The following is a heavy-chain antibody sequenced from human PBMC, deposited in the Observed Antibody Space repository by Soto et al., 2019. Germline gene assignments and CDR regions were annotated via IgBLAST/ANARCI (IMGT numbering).Heavy chain of an antibody. V-gene: IGHV3-23*01. D-gene: IGHD2-8*01. Sequence: EVQLLESGGGLVQPGGSLRLSCAASGFTFSSYAMSWVRQAPGKGLEWVSAISGSGGSTYYADSVKGRFTISRDNSKNTLYLQMNSLRAEDTAVYYCAKALVLSPGPPPAFDIWGQGTMVTVSS. J-gene: IGHJ3*02. CDR3: AKALVLSPGPPPAFDI. CDR1: GFTFSSYA. CDR2: ISGSGGST.